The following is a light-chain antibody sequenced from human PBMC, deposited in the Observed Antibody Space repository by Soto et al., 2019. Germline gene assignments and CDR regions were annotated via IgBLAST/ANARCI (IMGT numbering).Light chain of an antibody. J-gene: IGKJ4*01. CDR1: QGIDFY. CDR3: QQSFSNPLT. V-gene: IGKV1-39*01. CDR2: AAS. Sequence: DIPMTQSPSSISASVGDGVTITCRAGQGIDFYLNWYQHKPGKAPKLLIYAASTLQAGVPARFSGSGSGTDFTLTITSLQPEDLATYYCQQSFSNPLTFGGGTKVDIK.